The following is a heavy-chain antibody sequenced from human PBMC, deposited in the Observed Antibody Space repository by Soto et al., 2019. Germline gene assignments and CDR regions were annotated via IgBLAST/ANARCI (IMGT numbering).Heavy chain of an antibody. D-gene: IGHD1-7*01. J-gene: IGHJ4*02. V-gene: IGHV1-2*02. CDR1: GYRFIDYF. CDR2: INPKSGGT. Sequence: ASVKVSCKASGYRFIDYFMHWVRRAPGQGLEWMGWINPKSGGTKIAQKFQGRTTMTRDTSINTVFMELSRLTSDDTAVYFCAREYNWNCQGWTVYWGLGPLVTVS. CDR3: AREYNWNCQGWTVY.